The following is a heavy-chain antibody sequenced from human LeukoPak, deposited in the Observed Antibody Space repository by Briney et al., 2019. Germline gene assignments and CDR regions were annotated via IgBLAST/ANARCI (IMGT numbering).Heavy chain of an antibody. J-gene: IGHJ4*02. CDR2: ISGSGGST. Sequence: GGSLILSCAASGFTFSSYAMSWVRQAPGKGLEWVSAISGSGGSTYYADSVKGRFTISRDNSKNTLYLQMNSLRAEDTAVYYCAKDSDYYGSGSFDYWGQGTLVTVSS. CDR3: AKDSDYYGSGSFDY. CDR1: GFTFSSYA. D-gene: IGHD3-10*01. V-gene: IGHV3-23*01.